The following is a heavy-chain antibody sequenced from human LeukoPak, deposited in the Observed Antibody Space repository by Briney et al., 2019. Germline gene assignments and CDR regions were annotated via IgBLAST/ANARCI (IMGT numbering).Heavy chain of an antibody. CDR3: ARVRRAASAFDP. V-gene: IGHV4-59*01. Sequence: PSETLSLTCTVSNRSISSYYWTWIRQPPGKGLDWIGNIYYSGSPDYNPSLKSRVTISVDTSKNQLSLKLSSVTAADTAVYYCARVRRAASAFDPWGQGTLVTVSS. D-gene: IGHD6-13*01. CDR2: IYYSGSP. CDR1: NRSISSYY. J-gene: IGHJ5*02.